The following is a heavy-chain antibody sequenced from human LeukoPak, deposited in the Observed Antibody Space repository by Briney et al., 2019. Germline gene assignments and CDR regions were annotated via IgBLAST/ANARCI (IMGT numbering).Heavy chain of an antibody. CDR3: ARTAARRFDY. D-gene: IGHD6-6*01. CDR2: INPTGGST. Sequence: APVKVSCKASGYTFPSYFMHWVRQAPGQGLEWMGIINPTGGSTTYAQKFQGRVTMTRDTSTSTVYMELSSLRSDDTAVYYCARTAARRFDYWGQGTLVIVSS. V-gene: IGHV1-46*01. CDR1: GYTFPSYF. J-gene: IGHJ4*02.